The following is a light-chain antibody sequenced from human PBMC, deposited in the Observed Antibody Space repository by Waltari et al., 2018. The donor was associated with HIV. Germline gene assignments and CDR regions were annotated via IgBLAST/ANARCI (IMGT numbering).Light chain of an antibody. CDR3: ESYTSTSVWV. V-gene: IGLV2-14*03. J-gene: IGLJ3*02. CDR2: DVS. Sequence: QSALTQPASVSGSPGQSITIPCTGSSSDVGGYNYVPWYQQHPGKAPRLMIYDVSTRPSGVSDRFSGSKSGDTASLTISGLQAEDEADYYCESYTSTSVWVFGGGTRLTVL. CDR1: SSDVGGYNY.